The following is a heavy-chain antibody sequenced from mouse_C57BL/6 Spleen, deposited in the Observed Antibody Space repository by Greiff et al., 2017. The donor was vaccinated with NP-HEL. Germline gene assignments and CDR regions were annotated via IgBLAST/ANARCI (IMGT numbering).Heavy chain of an antibody. CDR3: AREDDYGDAY. J-gene: IGHJ3*01. V-gene: IGHV3-6*01. CDR1: GYSITSGYY. Sequence: EVQVVESGPGLVKPSQSLSLTCSVTGYSITSGYYWNWIRQFPGNKLEWMGYISYDGSNNYNPPLKNRISITRDTSKNQFFLKLNSVTTEDTATYYCAREDDYGDAYWGQGTLVTVSA. CDR2: ISYDGSN. D-gene: IGHD2-4*01.